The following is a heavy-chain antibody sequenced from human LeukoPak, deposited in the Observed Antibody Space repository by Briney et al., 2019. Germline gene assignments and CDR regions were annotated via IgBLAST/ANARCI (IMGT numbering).Heavy chain of an antibody. J-gene: IGHJ4*02. CDR1: GFTFSTFA. CDR2: IFPSGGEI. V-gene: IGHV3-23*01. CDR3: TRGTSGYSSGWPDY. D-gene: IGHD6-19*01. Sequence: PGGSLRLSCAASGFTFSTFAMIWVRQPPGKGLEWVSSIFPSGGEIHYADSVRGRFTISRDNSKNTLYLQMNSLRTDDTSVYYCTRGTSGYSSGWPDYWGQGTLVTVSS.